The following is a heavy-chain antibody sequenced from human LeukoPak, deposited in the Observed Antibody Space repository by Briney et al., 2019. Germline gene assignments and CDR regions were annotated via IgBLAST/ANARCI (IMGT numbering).Heavy chain of an antibody. V-gene: IGHV3-11*04. CDR3: AREFYSSSWYREGAFDI. Sequence: GGSLRLSCAASGFTFSDYYMSWIRQAPGKGLEWVSYISSSGSTIYYADSVKGRFTISRDNAKNSLYLQMNSLRAEDTAVYYCAREFYSSSWYREGAFDIWGQGTMVTVSS. D-gene: IGHD6-13*01. CDR2: ISSSGSTI. J-gene: IGHJ3*02. CDR1: GFTFSDYY.